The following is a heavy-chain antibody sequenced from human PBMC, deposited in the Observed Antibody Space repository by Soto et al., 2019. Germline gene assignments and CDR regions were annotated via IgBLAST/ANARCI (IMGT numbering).Heavy chain of an antibody. CDR2: IIPIFGTA. J-gene: IGHJ6*04. D-gene: IGHD2-15*01. V-gene: IGHV1-69*13. CDR3: ASGYCSGGSCYPGHGMDV. CDR1: GGTFSSYA. Sequence: VKVSCKASGGTFSSYAISWVRQAPGQGLEWMGGIIPIFGTANYAQKFQGRVTITADESTSTAYMELSSLRSEDTAVYYCASGYCSGGSCYPGHGMDVWGKGTTVTVSS.